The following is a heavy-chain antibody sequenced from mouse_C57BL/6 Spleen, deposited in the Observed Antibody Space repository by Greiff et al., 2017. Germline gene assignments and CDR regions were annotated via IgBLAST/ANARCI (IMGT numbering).Heavy chain of an antibody. Sequence: VQLKQPGTELVKPGASVKLSCKASGYTFTSYWMHWVKQRPGQGLEWIGNINPSNGGTNYTEKFKSKATLTVDKSSSTAYTQLSSLTSEDSAVYYCARRVRDRYFDVWGTGTTVTGSS. CDR2: INPSNGGT. CDR1: GYTFTSYW. J-gene: IGHJ1*03. D-gene: IGHD3-3*01. CDR3: ARRVRDRYFDV. V-gene: IGHV1-53*01.